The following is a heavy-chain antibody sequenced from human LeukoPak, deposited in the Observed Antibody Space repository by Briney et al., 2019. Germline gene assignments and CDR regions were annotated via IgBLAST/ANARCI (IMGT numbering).Heavy chain of an antibody. CDR3: ARVNPLVAPGALDI. V-gene: IGHV3-7*01. Sequence: AGGSLRLSCVASVFTFSKYWMTWVRQAPGKGQAWVANIKQDGSAKYYMDSVKGRFAISRDNAKNSLYLRMNSLGAEDTAVYYCARVNPLVAPGALDIWGQGTMVAVSS. CDR1: VFTFSKYW. D-gene: IGHD5-12*01. J-gene: IGHJ3*02. CDR2: IKQDGSAK.